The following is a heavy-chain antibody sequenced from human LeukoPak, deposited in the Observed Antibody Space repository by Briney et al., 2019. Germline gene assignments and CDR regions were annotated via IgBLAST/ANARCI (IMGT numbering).Heavy chain of an antibody. V-gene: IGHV3-15*01. CDR3: TTELGYCSGSSCYSRSDYFDY. CDR2: IKSKTDGGTT. D-gene: IGHD2-15*01. J-gene: IGHJ4*02. CDR1: GFTFSNAW. Sequence: PGGSLRLSCAASGFTFSNAWMSWVRQAPGKGLEWVGRIKSKTDGGTTDYAAPVKGRFTISRDDSKNTLYLQMNSLKTEDTAVYYCTTELGYCSGSSCYSRSDYFDYWGQGTLVTVSS.